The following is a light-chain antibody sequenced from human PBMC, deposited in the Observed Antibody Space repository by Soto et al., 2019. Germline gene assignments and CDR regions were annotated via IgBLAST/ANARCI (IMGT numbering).Light chain of an antibody. CDR3: QQANSFPLT. J-gene: IGKJ4*01. Sequence: DIQMTQSPSTLSASVGDRVTITCRASQSASTFLAWYQQKPGQAPKFLIYDASTLQSGVPSRFSASGSGTDFTLTISSLQPEDFATYYCQQANSFPLTFGGGTKVDIK. CDR1: QSASTF. V-gene: IGKV1-12*01. CDR2: DAS.